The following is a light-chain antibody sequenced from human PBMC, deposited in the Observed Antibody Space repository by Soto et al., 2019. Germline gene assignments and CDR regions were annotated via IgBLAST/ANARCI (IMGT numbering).Light chain of an antibody. V-gene: IGLV2-14*01. CDR1: SSDVGGYKY. CDR3: SSYTTSSTLV. J-gene: IGLJ1*01. CDR2: EVS. Sequence: QSALTQPASVSGSPGQSITVSCTGTSSDVGGYKYVSWYQHHPGRAPKLMIYEVSNRPSGVSHRFSGSKSGNTASLTISGLQPEDDADYYCSSYTTSSTLVFGTGTKLTVL.